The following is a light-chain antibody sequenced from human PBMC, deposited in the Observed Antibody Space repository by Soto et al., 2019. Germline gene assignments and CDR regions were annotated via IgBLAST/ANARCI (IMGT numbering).Light chain of an antibody. CDR1: NSDIGNYDF. Sequence: QSALTQPASVSGSPGQSITISCTGANSDIGNYDFVSWYRQHPGEAPKVLISDVSNRPSGISNRFSGSKSGNTASLTIYGLQAEDEADYFCSSYTSTSSFYVFGTGTKLTVL. J-gene: IGLJ1*01. CDR2: DVS. CDR3: SSYTSTSSFYV. V-gene: IGLV2-14*03.